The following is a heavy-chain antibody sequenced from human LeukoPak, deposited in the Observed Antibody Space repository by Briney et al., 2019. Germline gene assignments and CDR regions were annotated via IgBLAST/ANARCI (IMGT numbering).Heavy chain of an antibody. Sequence: SETLSLTCTVSGYSISSGYYWGWMRQPPGKGLEWIGSIYHSGSTYYNPSLKSRVTILVDTSKNQFSLKLSSVTAADTAVYYCARDGAWDSSAPPDYWGQGTLVTVS. CDR2: IYHSGST. CDR3: ARDGAWDSSAPPDY. CDR1: GYSISSGYY. J-gene: IGHJ4*02. D-gene: IGHD3-22*01. V-gene: IGHV4-38-2*02.